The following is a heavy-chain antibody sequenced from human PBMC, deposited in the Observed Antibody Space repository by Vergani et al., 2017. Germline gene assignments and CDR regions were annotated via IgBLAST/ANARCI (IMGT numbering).Heavy chain of an antibody. CDR3: ANSGGTSITGTTLGY. D-gene: IGHD1-20*01. V-gene: IGHV3-30*02. CDR2: IWYDGSNK. CDR1: GFTFSSYG. J-gene: IGHJ4*02. Sequence: VQLVESGGGLVKPGGSLRLSCAASGFTFSSYGMHWVRQAPGKGLEWVAVIWYDGSNKYYADSVKGRFTISRDNSKNTLYLQMNSLRAEDTAVYYCANSGGTSITGTTLGYWGQGTLVTVSS.